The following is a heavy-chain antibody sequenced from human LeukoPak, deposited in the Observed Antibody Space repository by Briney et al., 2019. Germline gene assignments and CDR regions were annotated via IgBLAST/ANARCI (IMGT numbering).Heavy chain of an antibody. J-gene: IGHJ4*02. Sequence: SETLSLTCTVSGGSISSYYWSWIRQPPGKGLEWIGYIYYSGSTNYNPSLKSRVTISVDTSKNQFSLKLSSVTAADTAVYYCARGSLGSGSYYNAPDYWGQGTLVTVSS. CDR3: ARGSLGSGSYYNAPDY. V-gene: IGHV4-59*01. CDR2: IYYSGST. D-gene: IGHD3-10*01. CDR1: GGSISSYY.